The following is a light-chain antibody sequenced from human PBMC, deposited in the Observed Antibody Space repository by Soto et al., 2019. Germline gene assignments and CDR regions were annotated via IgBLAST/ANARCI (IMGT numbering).Light chain of an antibody. V-gene: IGLV2-23*01. CDR1: SSDVGSYNL. CDR2: EGS. Sequence: QSALTQPASVSGSPGQSITISCTGTSSDVGSYNLVSWYQQHPGKAPKLMIYEGSKRPSGVSNRFSGSKSGNTASLTIAGLHDEDEADYYCCSYAGSRTWVFGEGTKVTVL. J-gene: IGLJ3*02. CDR3: CSYAGSRTWV.